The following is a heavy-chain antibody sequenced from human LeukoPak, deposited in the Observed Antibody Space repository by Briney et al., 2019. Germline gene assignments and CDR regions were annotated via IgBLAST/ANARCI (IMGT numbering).Heavy chain of an antibody. CDR1: GFTFSNYS. V-gene: IGHV3-48*04. CDR3: ARVDDWNDDAFDI. J-gene: IGHJ3*02. CDR2: IRSSSTTI. Sequence: GGSLRLSCEASGFTFSNYSMNWVRQAPGKGLEWVSYIRSSSTTIYYADSVKGRFTISRDNAKNTLYLQMNSLRAEDTAVYYCARVDDWNDDAFDIWGQGTMVTVSS. D-gene: IGHD1-1*01.